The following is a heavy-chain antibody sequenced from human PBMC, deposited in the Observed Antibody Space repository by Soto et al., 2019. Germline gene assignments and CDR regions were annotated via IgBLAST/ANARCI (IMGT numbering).Heavy chain of an antibody. J-gene: IGHJ6*02. CDR2: INPNSGGT. V-gene: IGHV1-2*02. CDR1: GYTFTGYY. Sequence: GASVKVSCKASGYTFTGYYMHWVRQAPGQGLEWMGWINPNSGGTNYAQKFQGRVTMTRDTSISTAYMELSRLRSDDTAVYYCARALSDPPDSYYYYGMDVWGQGTTVTVSS. CDR3: ARALSDPPDSYYYYGMDV.